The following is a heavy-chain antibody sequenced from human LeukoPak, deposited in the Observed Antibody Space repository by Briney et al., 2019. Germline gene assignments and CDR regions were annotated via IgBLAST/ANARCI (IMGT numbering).Heavy chain of an antibody. Sequence: PGGSLRLSCAASGFTVSSNYMSWVRQAPGKGLEWVSVIYSGGSTYYADSVKGRFTISRDNSKNTLYLQMNSLRDEDTAVYYCARDTVDSHESSWGQGTLVTVSS. D-gene: IGHD3-22*01. CDR1: GFTVSSNY. CDR3: ARDTVDSHESS. J-gene: IGHJ4*02. V-gene: IGHV3-66*01. CDR2: IYSGGST.